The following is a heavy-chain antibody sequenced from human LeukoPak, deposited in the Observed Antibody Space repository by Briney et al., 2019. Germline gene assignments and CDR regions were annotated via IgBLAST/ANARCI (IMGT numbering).Heavy chain of an antibody. J-gene: IGHJ3*02. Sequence: GGSLRLSCAASGFTFDDYAMHWVRQAPGKGLEWVSGISWNSGSIGYADSVKGRFTISRDNAKNSLYLQMNSLRAEDTALYYCAKILRDYVFRPVVEHDAFDIWGQGTMVTVSS. CDR2: ISWNSGSI. D-gene: IGHD4-17*01. V-gene: IGHV3-9*01. CDR1: GFTFDDYA. CDR3: AKILRDYVFRPVVEHDAFDI.